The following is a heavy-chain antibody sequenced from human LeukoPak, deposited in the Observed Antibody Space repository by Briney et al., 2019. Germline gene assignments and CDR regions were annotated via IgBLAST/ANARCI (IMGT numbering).Heavy chain of an antibody. Sequence: SETLSLTCTVSGGSISSGDYYWSWIRQPPGKGLEWIGYIYYSGSTYYNPSLKSRVTISVDTSKNQFSLKLSSVTAADTAVYYCARAWFGELLSAFDIWGQGTMVTVSS. V-gene: IGHV4-30-4*01. CDR2: IYYSGST. J-gene: IGHJ3*02. CDR1: GGSISSGDYY. CDR3: ARAWFGELLSAFDI. D-gene: IGHD3-10*01.